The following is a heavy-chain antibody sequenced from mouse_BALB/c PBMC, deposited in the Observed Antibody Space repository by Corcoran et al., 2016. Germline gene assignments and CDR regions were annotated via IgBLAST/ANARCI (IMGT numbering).Heavy chain of an antibody. CDR1: GFSLSTSGMS. CDR3: ARRSTVAATGSFDY. V-gene: IGHV8-12*01. J-gene: IGHJ2*01. CDR2: IYWDDDK. Sequence: QVTLKESGPGILQPSQTLRLTCSFSGFSLSTSGMSVSWIRQPSGKGLEWLAHIYWDDDKRYNPSLKSRLTISKDTSRNQVFLKITSVDTADTDTYSCARRSTVAATGSFDYWGQRTTLSVSS. D-gene: IGHD1-1*01.